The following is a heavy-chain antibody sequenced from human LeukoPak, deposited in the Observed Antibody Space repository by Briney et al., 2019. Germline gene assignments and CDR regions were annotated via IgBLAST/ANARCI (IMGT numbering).Heavy chain of an antibody. CDR1: GFIFSSYW. V-gene: IGHV3-7*01. D-gene: IGHD3-10*01. J-gene: IGHJ4*02. CDR3: ARGDLWLGH. Sequence: TGGSLRPSCATSGFIFSSYWMCWVRQAPGKGLEWVANIKSDGSEEYYGDSVKGRFTISRDNAKNSLYLQMNSLRVEDTAVYYCARGDLWLGHWGQGSLVTVSS. CDR2: IKSDGSEE.